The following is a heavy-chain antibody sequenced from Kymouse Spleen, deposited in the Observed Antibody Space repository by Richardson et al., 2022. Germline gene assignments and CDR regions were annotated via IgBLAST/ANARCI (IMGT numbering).Heavy chain of an antibody. CDR2: IIPIFGTA. Sequence: QVQLVQSGAEVKKPGSSVKVSCKASGGTFSSYAISWVRQAPGQGLEWMGGIIPIFGTANYAQKFQGRVTITTDESTSTAYMELSSLRSEDTAVYYCAREGGWYQGYYYYYGMDVWGQGTTVTVSS. V-gene: IGHV1-69*05. J-gene: IGHJ6*02. CDR1: GGTFSSYA. CDR3: AREGGWYQGYYYYYGMDV. D-gene: IGHD6-19*01.